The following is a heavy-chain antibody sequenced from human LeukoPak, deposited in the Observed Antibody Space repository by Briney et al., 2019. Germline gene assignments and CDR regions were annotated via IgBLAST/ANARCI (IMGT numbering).Heavy chain of an antibody. CDR3: ARGTYSSSPRGAFDI. D-gene: IGHD6-6*01. CDR1: GFTFDDYG. CDR2: ITWNGGST. J-gene: IGHJ3*02. V-gene: IGHV3-20*01. Sequence: GGSLRLSCTAAGFTFDDYGMSWVRQIPGKGLEWVAGITWNGGSTDYAVSVRGRFTISRDNAKKSVYLQMNSLRAEDAALYHCARGTYSSSPRGAFDIWGQGTMATVSS.